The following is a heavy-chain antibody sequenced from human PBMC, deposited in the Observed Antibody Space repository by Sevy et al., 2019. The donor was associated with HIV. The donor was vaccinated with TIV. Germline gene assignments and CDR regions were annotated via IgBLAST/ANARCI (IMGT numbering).Heavy chain of an antibody. D-gene: IGHD2-21*02. CDR2: IWYDGTIK. V-gene: IGHV3-33*08. CDR3: ARGRGYCGGDCYSIDY. J-gene: IGHJ4*02. CDR1: GFTFSSYV. Sequence: GESLRLSCAASGFTFSSYVMHWVRQAPGKGLEWVALIWYDGTIKYYADSVKGRFTISRDNSKDTLFLQMNSLTPEDTAVYYCARGRGYCGGDCYSIDYWGQGALVTVSS.